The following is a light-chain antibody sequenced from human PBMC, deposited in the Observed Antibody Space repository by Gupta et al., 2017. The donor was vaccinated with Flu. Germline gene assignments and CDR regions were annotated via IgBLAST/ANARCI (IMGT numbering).Light chain of an antibody. CDR2: DDS. V-gene: IGLV3-21*02. Sequence: GQTASIICGGDRIGSKSVHWYQLRPGQAPVLVVYDDSDRPSGIPERFSGSNSGNTATLTISRAEAEDEADYYCQVWDSSSDPVVFGGGTKLTVL. CDR1: RIGSKS. J-gene: IGLJ2*01. CDR3: QVWDSSSDPVV.